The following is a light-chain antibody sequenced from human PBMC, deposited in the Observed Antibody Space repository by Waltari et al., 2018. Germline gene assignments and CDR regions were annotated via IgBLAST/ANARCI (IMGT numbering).Light chain of an antibody. CDR3: QQLSSYPLT. V-gene: IGKV1-9*01. CDR2: SS. J-gene: IGKJ4*01. CDR1: QGLSTS. Sequence: DIQLTPSPSFLSASVGDRVTITCRASQGLSTSFAWYQQKSGKAPTRLIYSSTLQSGVPSRFSGHGSGTEYTLTITTLQPEDFGTYYCQQLSSYPLTFGGGTKLEI.